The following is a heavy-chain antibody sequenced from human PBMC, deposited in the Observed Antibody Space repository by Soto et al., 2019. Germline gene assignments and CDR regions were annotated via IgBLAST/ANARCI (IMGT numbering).Heavy chain of an antibody. D-gene: IGHD3-16*02. V-gene: IGHV1-18*04. Sequence: QVQLVQSGVEVQKPGASVKVSCKASGYTFSSYVINWLRQAPGQGLEWMGWISPYNGNTNYGQNLQGRVTMTTDTSTSIVDMELRSLRSDDTAVYYCAREGGVCGSLRYFDYWGQGTLVTVS. CDR2: ISPYNGNT. J-gene: IGHJ4*02. CDR1: GYTFSSYV. CDR3: AREGGVCGSLRYFDY.